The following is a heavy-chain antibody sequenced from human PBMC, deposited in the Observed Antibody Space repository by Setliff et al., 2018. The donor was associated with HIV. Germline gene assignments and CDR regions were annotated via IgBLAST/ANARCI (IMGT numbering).Heavy chain of an antibody. Sequence: GGSLRLSCAASGFTFSFYGMHWVRQAPGKGLEWVAFIRYDDSYKFYADSVKGRFTISRDNSKNTLYLQMNSLRADDTAVYYCAEDGNWGQGTLVTVSS. CDR3: AEDGN. V-gene: IGHV3-30*02. CDR2: IRYDDSYK. CDR1: GFTFSFYG. D-gene: IGHD2-15*01. J-gene: IGHJ4*02.